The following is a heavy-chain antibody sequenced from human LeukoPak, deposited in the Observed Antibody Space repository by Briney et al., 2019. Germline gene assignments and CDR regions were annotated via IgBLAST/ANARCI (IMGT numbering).Heavy chain of an antibody. CDR1: GYTFTSYG. Sequence: GASVKVSCKASGYTFTSYGITWVRQAPGQGLEWMGWISGYNGNTNYAQNLQGRVTMTTDTSTNTAYMELRSLRSDDTAAYYCARDGRHRYYYDSSGFYGGWFDPWGQGTLVTVSS. D-gene: IGHD3-22*01. CDR3: ARDGRHRYYYDSSGFYGGWFDP. J-gene: IGHJ5*02. V-gene: IGHV1-18*01. CDR2: ISGYNGNT.